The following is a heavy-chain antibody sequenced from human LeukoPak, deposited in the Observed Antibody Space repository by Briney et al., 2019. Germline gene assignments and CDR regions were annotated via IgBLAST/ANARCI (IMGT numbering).Heavy chain of an antibody. CDR3: AGPGNRCSGPFDL. CDR2: VNSDGTST. J-gene: IGHJ4*02. V-gene: IGHV3-74*01. D-gene: IGHD3-10*02. CDR1: GFTFSSFW. Sequence: QPGGSLRLSCAASGFTFSSFWMHWVRQVPGKGLVWVSRVNSDGTSTTYADSVKGRFTISRDNAKNTLYLQMNSLTTEDTAVYYCAGPGNRCSGPFDLWGQGTLVTVSS.